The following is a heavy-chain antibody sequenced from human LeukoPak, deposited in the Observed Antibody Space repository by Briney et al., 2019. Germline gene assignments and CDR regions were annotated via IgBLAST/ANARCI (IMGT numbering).Heavy chain of an antibody. Sequence: GGSLRLSCVASGFTFGKYWMGWVRQAPGKGLEWVANIKLDGSEKNYVDSVKGRFTVSRDNTKNSLYLQMNSLRVEDTAVFYCARDQYDTWSRRGNFDSWGQGTLVIVSS. CDR2: IKLDGSEK. CDR3: ARDQYDTWSRRGNFDS. CDR1: GFTFGKYW. D-gene: IGHD3-3*01. J-gene: IGHJ4*02. V-gene: IGHV3-7*03.